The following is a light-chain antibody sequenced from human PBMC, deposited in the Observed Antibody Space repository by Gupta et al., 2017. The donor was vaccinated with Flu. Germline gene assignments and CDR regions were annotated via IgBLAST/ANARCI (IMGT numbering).Light chain of an antibody. CDR3: AAWDDSLSGSWV. J-gene: IGLJ2*01. Sequence: SSNIGSNYFYWDQQHPGTAPKLLIYRNNQRPSGVPDRFSGSKSGTSASLAISGLRSEDEADYYCAAWDDSLSGSWVFGGGTKLTVL. CDR1: SSNIGSNY. CDR2: RNN. V-gene: IGLV1-47*01.